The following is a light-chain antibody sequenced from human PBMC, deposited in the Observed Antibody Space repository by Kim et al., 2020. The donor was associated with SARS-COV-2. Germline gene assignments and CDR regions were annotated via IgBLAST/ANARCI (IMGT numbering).Light chain of an antibody. V-gene: IGKV3-20*01. J-gene: IGKJ2*01. Sequence: LSPGAIATLSCRASLSVSSSFLAWYQQKPGQAPRLLMNGASSRATGIPDRFSGSASGTDFILTIARLEPEDSAVYYCHQFGNSPYTFGQGTKLEI. CDR2: GAS. CDR3: HQFGNSPYT. CDR1: LSVSSSF.